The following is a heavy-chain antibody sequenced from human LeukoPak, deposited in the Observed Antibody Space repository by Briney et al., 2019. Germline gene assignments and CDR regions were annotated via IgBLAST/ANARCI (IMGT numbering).Heavy chain of an antibody. CDR3: ARGREDYYDSSGYYRPPLDY. Sequence: ASETLSLTCAVYGGSFSGYYWSWISQPPGKGLEWIGGINHSGSTNYDPSLKSRVTISVDTSKNQFSLKLSSVTAADTAVYYCARGREDYYDSSGYYRPPLDYWGQGTLVTVSS. CDR2: INHSGST. D-gene: IGHD3-22*01. V-gene: IGHV4-34*01. J-gene: IGHJ4*02. CDR1: GGSFSGYY.